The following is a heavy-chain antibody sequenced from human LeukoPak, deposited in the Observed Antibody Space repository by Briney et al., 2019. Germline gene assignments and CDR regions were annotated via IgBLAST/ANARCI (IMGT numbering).Heavy chain of an antibody. D-gene: IGHD1-26*01. CDR1: GFTFSSYW. V-gene: IGHV3-7*01. CDR2: INQDGSEK. Sequence: PGGCLRLSCAASGFTFSSYWMSWVRQAPGKGLEWVANINQDGSEKYYVDSLKGRFTISRDNAKNSLYLQMNSLRAEDTAVYYCAREGGSYSSTNFDYWGQGTLVTVSS. CDR3: AREGGSYSSTNFDY. J-gene: IGHJ4*02.